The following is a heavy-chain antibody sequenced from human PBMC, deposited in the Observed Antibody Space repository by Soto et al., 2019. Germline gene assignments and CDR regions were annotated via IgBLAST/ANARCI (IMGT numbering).Heavy chain of an antibody. J-gene: IGHJ4*02. CDR1: GGSISSGGYS. Sequence: SETLSLTCAVSGGSISSGGYSWSWIRQPPGKGLEWIGYIYHSGSTYYNPSLKSRVTISVDRSKNQFSLKLSSVTAADTAVYYCARGGYGDLYYFDYWGQGTLVTVSS. V-gene: IGHV4-30-2*01. D-gene: IGHD4-17*01. CDR2: IYHSGST. CDR3: ARGGYGDLYYFDY.